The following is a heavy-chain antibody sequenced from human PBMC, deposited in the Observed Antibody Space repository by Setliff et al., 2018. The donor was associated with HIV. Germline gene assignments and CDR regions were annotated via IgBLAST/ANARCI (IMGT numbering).Heavy chain of an antibody. CDR2: LYYRGTT. CDR3: ARDGGPGSGWGDYSYYFSMDV. Sequence: SETLSLTCTVSGYSISSGYYWGWIRQPPGKGPEWIGSLYYRGTTYYNPSLKSRVTISTGTSNNQFSLTLSSVTAADTAIYYCARDGGPGSGWGDYSYYFSMDVWGKGTTVTVSS. CDR1: GYSISSGYY. J-gene: IGHJ6*03. V-gene: IGHV4-38-2*02. D-gene: IGHD6-19*01.